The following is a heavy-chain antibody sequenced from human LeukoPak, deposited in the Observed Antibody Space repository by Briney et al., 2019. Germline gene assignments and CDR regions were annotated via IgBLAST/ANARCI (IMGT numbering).Heavy chain of an antibody. Sequence: ASVKVSCKASGGTFSSYAISWVRQAPGQGLEWMGWISAYNGNTNYAQKLQGRVTMTTDTSTSTAYMELRSLRSDDTAVYYCARSPHICSGGSCYPLSDYWGQGTLVTVSS. CDR3: ARSPHICSGGSCYPLSDY. CDR1: GGTFSSYA. D-gene: IGHD2-15*01. CDR2: ISAYNGNT. J-gene: IGHJ4*02. V-gene: IGHV1-18*01.